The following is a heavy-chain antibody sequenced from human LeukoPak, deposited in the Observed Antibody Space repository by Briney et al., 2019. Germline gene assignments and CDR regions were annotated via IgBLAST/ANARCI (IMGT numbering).Heavy chain of an antibody. CDR3: ARGPQVVVITTSLGY. D-gene: IGHD3-22*01. Sequence: ASVKVSCKASGYTFTSYYMHWVRQAPGQGLEWMGIINPSGGSTSYAQKFQGRVTMTRDMSTSTVYMELSSLRSEDTAVYYCARGPQVVVITTSLGYWGQGTLVTVSS. J-gene: IGHJ4*02. V-gene: IGHV1-46*01. CDR2: INPSGGST. CDR1: GYTFTSYY.